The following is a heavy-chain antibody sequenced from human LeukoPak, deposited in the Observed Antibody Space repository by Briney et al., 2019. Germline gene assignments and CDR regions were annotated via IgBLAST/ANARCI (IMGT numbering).Heavy chain of an antibody. CDR3: ARGYCSGGSCYSPLGYMDV. Sequence: GGSLRLSCAASGFTFSSYSMNWVRQAPGKGLEWVSSISSSSSYIYYADSVKGRFTISRDNAKNSLYLQMNSLRAEDTAVYYCARGYCSGGSCYSPLGYMDVCGKGTAVTVSS. J-gene: IGHJ6*03. CDR2: ISSSSSYI. CDR1: GFTFSSYS. V-gene: IGHV3-21*01. D-gene: IGHD2-15*01.